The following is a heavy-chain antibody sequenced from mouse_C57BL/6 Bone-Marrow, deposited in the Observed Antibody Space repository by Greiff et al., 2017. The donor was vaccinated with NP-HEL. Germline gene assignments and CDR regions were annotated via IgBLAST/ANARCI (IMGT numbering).Heavy chain of an antibody. V-gene: IGHV5-17*01. CDR3: ARHGSSFWYFDV. D-gene: IGHD1-1*01. CDR2: ISSGSSTI. CDR1: GFTFSDYG. J-gene: IGHJ1*03. Sequence: EVQVVESGGGLVKPGGSLKLSCAASGFTFSDYGMHWVRQAPEKGLEWVAYISSGSSTIYYADTVKGRFTISRDNAKNTLFLQMTSLRSEDTAMYYCARHGSSFWYFDVWGTGTTVTVSS.